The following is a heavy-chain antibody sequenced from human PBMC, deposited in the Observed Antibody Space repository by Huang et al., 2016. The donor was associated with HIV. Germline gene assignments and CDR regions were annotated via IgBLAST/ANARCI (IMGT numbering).Heavy chain of an antibody. D-gene: IGHD6-19*01. CDR2: IAVEGSNK. CDR3: AWKGDSSCWEYFRH. V-gene: IGHV3-30*03. J-gene: IGHJ1*01. Sequence: QVQLVESGGGVVQPGRSLRLSCAAAGFIFSNYGMHWVRQAPGRGLEWGALIAVEGSNKYYTESVKGRLSICRDNSKNTLYLQMNRLRAEDTAVYYCAWKGDSSCWEYFRHWGQGTLVTVSS. CDR1: GFIFSNYG.